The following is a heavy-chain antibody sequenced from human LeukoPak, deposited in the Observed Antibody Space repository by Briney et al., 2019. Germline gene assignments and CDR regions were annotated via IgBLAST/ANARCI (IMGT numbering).Heavy chain of an antibody. CDR1: GFTFRTYG. D-gene: IGHD3-10*01. J-gene: IGHJ4*02. CDR3: AKDRDGSGSYFDY. CDR2: ISYDGNNK. V-gene: IGHV3-30*18. Sequence: GGSLRLSCAASGFTFRTYGMHWVRQAPGKGLEGVAVISYDGNNKYYADSVKGRFTISRDNSKSTLFLQMNSLRAEDAAVYYCAKDRDGSGSYFDYWGQGTLVTVSS.